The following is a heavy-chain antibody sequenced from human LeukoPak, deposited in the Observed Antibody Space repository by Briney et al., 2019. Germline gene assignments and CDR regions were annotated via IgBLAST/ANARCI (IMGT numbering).Heavy chain of an antibody. V-gene: IGHV1-18*01. Sequence: ASVKVSCEASGYTFTSYGISWVRQAPGQGLEWMGWISAYNGNTNYAQKLQGRVTMTTDTSTSTAYMELRSLRSDDTAVYYCARDKPFGPHWYFDLWGRGTLVTVSS. J-gene: IGHJ2*01. CDR1: GYTFTSYG. CDR2: ISAYNGNT. CDR3: ARDKPFGPHWYFDL. D-gene: IGHD2/OR15-2a*01.